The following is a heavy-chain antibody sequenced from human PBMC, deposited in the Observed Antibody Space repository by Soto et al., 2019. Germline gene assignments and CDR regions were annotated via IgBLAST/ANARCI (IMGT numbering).Heavy chain of an antibody. J-gene: IGHJ4*02. V-gene: IGHV4-30-4*01. Sequence: QVQLQESGPGLVKPSQTLSLTCTVSGGSISSGDYYWRWIRQPPGKGLEWIGYIYYSGSTYYNPSLKSRVTISVDTSKNQFSLKLSSVTAADTAVYYCARDAPYYYDSSARMGDWGQGTLVTVSS. CDR2: IYYSGST. CDR3: ARDAPYYYDSSARMGD. D-gene: IGHD3-22*01. CDR1: GGSISSGDYY.